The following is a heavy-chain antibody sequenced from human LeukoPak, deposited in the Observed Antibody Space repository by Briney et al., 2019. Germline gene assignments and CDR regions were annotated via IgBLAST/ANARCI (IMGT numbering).Heavy chain of an antibody. V-gene: IGHV4-39*01. CDR3: ARLDRVAVAGFDY. J-gene: IGHJ4*02. D-gene: IGHD6-19*01. CDR2: IYYSGST. CDR1: GGSISSSSYY. Sequence: SETLSLTCTVSGGSISSSSYYWGWIRQPPGKGLEWIGSIYYSGSTYYNPSLKSRVTISVDTSKNQFSLKLSSVTAADTAVYYCARLDRVAVAGFDYWGQGTLVTVSS.